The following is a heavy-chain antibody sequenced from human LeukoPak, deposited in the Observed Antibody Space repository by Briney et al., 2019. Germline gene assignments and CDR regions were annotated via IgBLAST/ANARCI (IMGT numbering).Heavy chain of an antibody. J-gene: IGHJ4*02. V-gene: IGHV3-30*04. CDR1: GFTFSSYA. CDR3: AREDYGDYVDY. CDR2: MSYDGGHK. Sequence: GRSLRLSCAASGFTFSSYAMHWVRQAPGKGLEWVAVMSYDGGHKYYADSVKGRFTISRDNAKNSLYLQMNSLRAEDTAVYYCAREDYGDYVDYWGQGTLVTVSS. D-gene: IGHD4-17*01.